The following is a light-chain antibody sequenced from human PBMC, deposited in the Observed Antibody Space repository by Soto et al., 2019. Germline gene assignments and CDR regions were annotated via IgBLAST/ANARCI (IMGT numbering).Light chain of an antibody. CDR2: GNS. CDR1: SSNIGAGYD. Sequence: QSVLTQPPSVSGAPGQRVTISRTGGSSNIGAGYDVHWYQQLPGTAPKLLIYGNSNRPSGVPDRFSGSKSGTSASLAITGLQAEDEADYYCQSYDSSLSGSDVVFGGGTKLTVL. V-gene: IGLV1-40*01. CDR3: QSYDSSLSGSDVV. J-gene: IGLJ2*01.